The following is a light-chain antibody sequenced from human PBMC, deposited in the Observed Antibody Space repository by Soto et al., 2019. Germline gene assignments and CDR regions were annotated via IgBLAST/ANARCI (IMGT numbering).Light chain of an antibody. J-gene: IGLJ3*02. CDR3: QTWGTGLLV. Sequence: QLVLTQSPSASASLGASVKLTCTLSSGHSSYAIAWHQQQPEKGPRYLMKVNSDGSHSKGDGIPDRFSGSSSGAERYLTISGLQSEDEADYYCQTWGTGLLVFGGGTKVTVL. CDR1: SGHSSYA. CDR2: VNSDGSH. V-gene: IGLV4-69*01.